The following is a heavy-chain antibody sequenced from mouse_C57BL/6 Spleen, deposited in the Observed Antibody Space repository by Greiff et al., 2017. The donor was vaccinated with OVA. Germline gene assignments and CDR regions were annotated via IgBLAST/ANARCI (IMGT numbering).Heavy chain of an antibody. D-gene: IGHD5-1-1*01. J-gene: IGHJ2*01. V-gene: IGHV6-3*01. CDR3: INIYGLVGY. CDR1: GFTFSNYW. CDR2: IRLKSDNYAT. Sequence: EVQGVESGGGLVQPGGSMKLSCVASGFTFSNYWMNWVRQSPEKGLEWVAQIRLKSDNYATHYAESVKGRFTISRDDSKSSVYLQMNNLRAEDTGIYYCINIYGLVGYWGQGTTLTVSS.